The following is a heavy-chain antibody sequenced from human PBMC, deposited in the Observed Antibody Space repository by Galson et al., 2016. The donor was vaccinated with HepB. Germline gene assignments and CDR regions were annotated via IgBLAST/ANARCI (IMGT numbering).Heavy chain of an antibody. CDR2: IDFSGNNI. D-gene: IGHD3-10*01. CDR3: AKIDRSSHLWLGP. V-gene: IGHV3-48*02. J-gene: IGHJ5*02. CDR1: GLTLSNYG. Sequence: SLRLSCAASGLTLSNYGMNWVRQAPGKGLEWVSYIDFSGNNIQYADSVKGRLTISRDNAKNSLYLEMNSLRDEDTAVYYCAKIDRSSHLWLGPWGQGTLVTVSS.